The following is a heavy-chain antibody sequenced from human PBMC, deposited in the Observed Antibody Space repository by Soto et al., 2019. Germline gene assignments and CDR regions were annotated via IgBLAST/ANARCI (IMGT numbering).Heavy chain of an antibody. D-gene: IGHD2-2*01. CDR2: ISGSGGST. CDR3: AKGAQLRYCSSTICPNFDY. V-gene: IGHV3-23*01. CDR1: GFTFSSYA. Sequence: EVQLLESGGGLVQPGGSLRLSCAASGFTFSSYAMSWVRQAPGKGLEWASAISGSGGSTYYADSVKGRFSISRDNSKNTLYLQMNSLKAEDTAVYYFAKGAQLRYCSSTICPNFDYWGQGTLVTVSS. J-gene: IGHJ4*02.